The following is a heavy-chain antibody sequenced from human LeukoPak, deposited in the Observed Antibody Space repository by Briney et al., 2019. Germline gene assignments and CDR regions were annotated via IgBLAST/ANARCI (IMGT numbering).Heavy chain of an antibody. CDR1: GYTFTGYY. CDR3: ARVALGSWYFDL. V-gene: IGHV1-18*04. Sequence: ASVKVSCKASGYTFTGYYMHWVRQAPGQGLEWMGWISTYNGNTNYAQKFQGRVTLTTDTSTRTAYMDLRSLRSDDTAVYHCARVALGSWYFDLWGRGTLVTVSS. D-gene: IGHD2-15*01. CDR2: ISTYNGNT. J-gene: IGHJ2*01.